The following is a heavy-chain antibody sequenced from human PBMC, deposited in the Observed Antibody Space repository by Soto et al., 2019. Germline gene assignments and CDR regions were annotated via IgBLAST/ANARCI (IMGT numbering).Heavy chain of an antibody. J-gene: IGHJ6*02. CDR3: ASDNVGSRSGGGMDV. D-gene: IGHD1-26*01. Sequence: PSETLSLTCTVSGGSISSGGYYWNWIRQHPGKGLEWIGYIYYSGSTYYNPSLKSRLTISVDTSKNQFSLKLTSVTAADTALYYCASDNVGSRSGGGMDVWGQGTTVTVSS. CDR2: IYYSGST. V-gene: IGHV4-31*02. CDR1: GGSISSGGYY.